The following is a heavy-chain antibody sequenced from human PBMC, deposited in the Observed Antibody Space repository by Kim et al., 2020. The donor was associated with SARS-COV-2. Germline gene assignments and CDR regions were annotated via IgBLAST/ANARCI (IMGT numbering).Heavy chain of an antibody. CDR3: AKSVFGLGRYSSCFDY. J-gene: IGHJ4*02. CDR1: GFTFSTHA. CDR2: ISISGDST. V-gene: IGHV3-23*01. D-gene: IGHD3-10*01. Sequence: GGSLRLSCVASGFTFSTHAMSWVRQAPGQGLEWVSGISISGDSTYNTDSVKGRFTISRDNSKNTLYLQMNSLRAEDTAIYYCAKSVFGLGRYSSCFDYWGQGTLVTVSS.